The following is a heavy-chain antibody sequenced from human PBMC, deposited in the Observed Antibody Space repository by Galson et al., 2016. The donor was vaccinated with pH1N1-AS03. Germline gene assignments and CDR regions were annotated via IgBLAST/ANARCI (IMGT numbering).Heavy chain of an antibody. CDR1: GYTFTGFS. CDR3: ARDPRGPCTSSTCPTAYYFGMDV. CDR2: INPKSGVT. D-gene: IGHD2-2*01. J-gene: IGHJ6*02. Sequence: SVKVSCKASGYTFTGFSINWVRQAPGQGPELMGWINPKSGVTNYAQKFQAWVTMTRDTSSSTAYMELSGLKSDDTAVYYCARDPRGPCTSSTCPTAYYFGMDVWGQGTMVTVSS. V-gene: IGHV1-2*04.